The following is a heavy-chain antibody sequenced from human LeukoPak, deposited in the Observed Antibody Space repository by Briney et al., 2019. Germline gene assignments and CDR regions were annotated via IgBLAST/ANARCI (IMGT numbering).Heavy chain of an antibody. D-gene: IGHD6-19*01. J-gene: IGHJ2*01. CDR2: MSHDGSNK. Sequence: GGSLRLSCAASGFTFSGYAMHWVRQAPGKGLEWVAVMSHDGSNKYYADSVKGRFTISRDNSKNTLYLQMDGLKTEDTAVYYCAKLTSVAPTRPQGFDLWGRGTLVAVSS. CDR1: GFTFSGYA. V-gene: IGHV3-30-3*02. CDR3: AKLTSVAPTRPQGFDL.